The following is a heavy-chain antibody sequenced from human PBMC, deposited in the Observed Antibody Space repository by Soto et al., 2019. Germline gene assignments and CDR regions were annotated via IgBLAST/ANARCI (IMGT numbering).Heavy chain of an antibody. V-gene: IGHV3-7*01. CDR1: GFTFSNYW. J-gene: IGHJ6*02. Sequence: GGSLRLSCAASGFTFSNYWMSWVRQTPGKGLEWVANIRQDGSDKYYADSVKGRFTISRDNAKNSLYLQMNSLRAEDTAVYYCARERSDSSGYWGVYYYYGMDVWGQGTTVTVSS. CDR3: ARERSDSSGYWGVYYYYGMDV. D-gene: IGHD3-22*01. CDR2: IRQDGSDK.